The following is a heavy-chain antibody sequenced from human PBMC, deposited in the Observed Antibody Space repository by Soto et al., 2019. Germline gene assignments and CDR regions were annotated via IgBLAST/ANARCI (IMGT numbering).Heavy chain of an antibody. CDR3: ARGGSLYWYFDL. CDR1: GGTFSSYA. J-gene: IGHJ2*01. CDR2: INAGNGNT. Sequence: ASVKVSCKASGGTFSSYAISWVRQAPGQGLEWMGGINAGNGNTKYSQKFQGRVTITRDTSASTAYMELSSLRSEDTAVYYCARGGSLYWYFDLWGRGTLVTVSS. D-gene: IGHD1-26*01. V-gene: IGHV1-3*01.